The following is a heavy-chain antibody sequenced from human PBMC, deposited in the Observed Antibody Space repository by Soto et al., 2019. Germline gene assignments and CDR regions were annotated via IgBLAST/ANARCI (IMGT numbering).Heavy chain of an antibody. Sequence: GGSLRLSCAASGFTFSSYGMHWVRQAPGKGLEWVAVISYDGSNKYYADSVKGRFTISRDNSKNTLYLQMNSLRAEDTAVYYCAKDLKRLDTAIVYLFDYWGQGTLVTVSS. J-gene: IGHJ4*02. CDR1: GFTFSSYG. CDR2: ISYDGSNK. CDR3: AKDLKRLDTAIVYLFDY. D-gene: IGHD5-18*01. V-gene: IGHV3-30*18.